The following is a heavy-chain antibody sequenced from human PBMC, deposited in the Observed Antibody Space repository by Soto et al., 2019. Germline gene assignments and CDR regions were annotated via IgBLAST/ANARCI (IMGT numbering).Heavy chain of an antibody. CDR2: IYHSGST. Sequence: QVQLQESGPGLVKPSGTLSLTCAVSSGSISSSNWWSWVRQPPGKGLEWIGEIYHSGSTNYNPSLKGRVTISVDKSRTQFSLRRSSVTAADTAVYYCATCGEESTSSLDVWGKGTTVTVSS. J-gene: IGHJ6*03. V-gene: IGHV4-4*02. CDR3: ATCGEESTSSLDV. CDR1: SGSISSSNW. D-gene: IGHD3-10*01.